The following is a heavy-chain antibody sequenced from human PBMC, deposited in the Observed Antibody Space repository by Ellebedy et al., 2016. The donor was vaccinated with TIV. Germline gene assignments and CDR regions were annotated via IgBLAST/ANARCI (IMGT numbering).Heavy chain of an antibody. D-gene: IGHD6-13*01. Sequence: PGGSLRLSCAASGFTFDDYTMHRVRQTPGKGLEWVSLISGDGATTYYADSVKGRFTISRDNAKNTMYLQMTSLTVEDTSVYFCARWGAAVAHFDFWGQGALVTVSS. CDR3: ARWGAAVAHFDF. CDR2: ISGDGATT. CDR1: GFTFDDYT. V-gene: IGHV3-43*01. J-gene: IGHJ4*02.